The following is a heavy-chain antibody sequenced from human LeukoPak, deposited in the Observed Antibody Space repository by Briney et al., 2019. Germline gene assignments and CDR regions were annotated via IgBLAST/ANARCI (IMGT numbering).Heavy chain of an antibody. CDR2: ISAYNGNT. CDR3: ASGQLWFGELDY. Sequence: ASVKVSCKASGYTFTSYGISWVRQAPGQGLEWMGWISAYNGNTNYAQKLQGRVTMTTDTSTSTVYMELSSVRSEDTAVYYCASGQLWFGELDYWGQGTLVTVSS. D-gene: IGHD3-10*01. V-gene: IGHV1-18*01. J-gene: IGHJ4*02. CDR1: GYTFTSYG.